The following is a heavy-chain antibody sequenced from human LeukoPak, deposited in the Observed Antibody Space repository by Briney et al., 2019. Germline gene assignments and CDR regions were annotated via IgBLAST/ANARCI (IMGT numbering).Heavy chain of an antibody. J-gene: IGHJ3*02. CDR3: ARDHVWAFDI. V-gene: IGHV3-48*01. CDR1: GFTFSSYS. CDR2: ISRDSGTT. D-gene: IGHD2-21*01. Sequence: GGSLRLSCAASGFTFSSYSMNWVRQAPGKGLEWVSYISRDSGTTYYADSVMGRFTISRDNAKNSLSLQMSSLRPEDTAIYFCARDHVWAFDIWGQGTMVTVSS.